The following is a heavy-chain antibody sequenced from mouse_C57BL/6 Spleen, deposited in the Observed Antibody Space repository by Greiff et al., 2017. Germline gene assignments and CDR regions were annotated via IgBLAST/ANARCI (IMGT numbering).Heavy chain of an antibody. CDR2: IDPENGYT. D-gene: IGHD1-1*01. CDR3: TLYYGSSYRYFDY. CDR1: GFNIHDDY. J-gene: IGHJ2*01. V-gene: IGHV14-4*01. Sequence: EVQLVESGAELVRPGASVTLSCTASGFNIHDDYMHWVKPRPEQGLEWIGWIDPENGYTEYASKFQGKATITADTSSNTAYLQLSSLTSEDTAVYDCTLYYGSSYRYFDYWGQGTTPTGSS.